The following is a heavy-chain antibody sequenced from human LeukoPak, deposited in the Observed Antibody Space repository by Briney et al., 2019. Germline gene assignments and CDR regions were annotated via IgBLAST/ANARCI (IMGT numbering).Heavy chain of an antibody. V-gene: IGHV1-8*01. CDR3: ARGGGSSWYHYYYYYGMDV. J-gene: IGHJ6*02. D-gene: IGHD6-13*01. CDR1: GYTFTSYD. CDR2: MNPNSGNT. Sequence: ASVKVSCEASGYTFTSYDINWVRQATGQGLEWMGWMNPNSGNTGYAQKFQGRVTMTRNTSISTAYMELSSLRSEDTAVYYCARGGGSSWYHYYYYYGMDVWGQGTTVTVSS.